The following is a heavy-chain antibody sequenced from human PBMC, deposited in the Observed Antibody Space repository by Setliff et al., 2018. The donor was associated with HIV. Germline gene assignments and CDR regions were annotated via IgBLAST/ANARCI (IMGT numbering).Heavy chain of an antibody. J-gene: IGHJ4*02. CDR2: INPYSGDT. D-gene: IGHD3-3*01. CDR1: GYTFTGYY. Sequence: ASVKVSCKASGYTFTGYYMHWVRQAPGQGLEWMGRINPYSGDTNYAQKFQGRVTMTRDTSITTAYMELSSLTSEDTAVYYCTKGGFFGVADRRALANWGQGTLVTVSS. V-gene: IGHV1-2*06. CDR3: TKGGFFGVADRRALAN.